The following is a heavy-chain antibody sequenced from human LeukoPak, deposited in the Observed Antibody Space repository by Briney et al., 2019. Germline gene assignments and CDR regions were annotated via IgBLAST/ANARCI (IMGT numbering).Heavy chain of an antibody. J-gene: IGHJ4*02. V-gene: IGHV3-15*01. CDR2: IKSETDGGTT. CDR1: GFTFSNAW. D-gene: IGHD4-17*01. Sequence: GGSLRLSCAASGFTFSNAWMSWVRQAPGKGLEWVGRIKSETDGGTTDYAAPVKGRFTISRDDSKSTLYLQMNSLKTEDTAVYYCTTTTVTMILDAFDYWGQGTLVTVSS. CDR3: TTTTVTMILDAFDY.